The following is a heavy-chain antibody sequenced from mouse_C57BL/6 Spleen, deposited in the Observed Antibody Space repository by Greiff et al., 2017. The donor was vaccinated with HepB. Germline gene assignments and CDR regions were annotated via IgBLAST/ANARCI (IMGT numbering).Heavy chain of an antibody. CDR2: IYPGSGSI. CDR1: GYTFTEYN. V-gene: IGHV1-62-2*01. CDR3: ARGGRDEDVAMDY. J-gene: IGHJ4*01. Sequence: VQLVQSGAELVKPGASVKMSCKASGYTFTEYNIHWVKQRYGQGLEWIGWIYPGSGSIKYNEKFKDKATLTADKSSSTVYMELSRVTSEDSAVYYGARGGRDEDVAMDYWGQGTSVTVSS.